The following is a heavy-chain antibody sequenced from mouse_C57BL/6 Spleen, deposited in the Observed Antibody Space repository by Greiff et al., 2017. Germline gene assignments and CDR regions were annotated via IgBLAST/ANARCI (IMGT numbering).Heavy chain of an antibody. CDR1: GYTFTSYW. J-gene: IGHJ3*01. CDR2: IHPSDSDT. Sequence: VQLKQPGAELVKPGASVKVSCKASGYTFTSYWMHWVKQRPGQGLEWIGRIHPSDSDTTYNQKFKGKATLTLDKSSSTSYMQLSSLTSEDSAVDYCSRSYYDYDVGFAYWGQGTLVTVSA. V-gene: IGHV1-74*01. D-gene: IGHD2-4*01. CDR3: SRSYYDYDVGFAY.